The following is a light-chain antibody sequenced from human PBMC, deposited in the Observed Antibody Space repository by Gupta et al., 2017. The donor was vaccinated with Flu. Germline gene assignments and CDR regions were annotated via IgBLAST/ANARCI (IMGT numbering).Light chain of an antibody. V-gene: IGKV3-11*01. CDR2: DAS. CDR3: QKRSNWPPST. Sequence: EIVLTQSPATLSLSPGERATLFCRASQSVSTYLAWYQHKAGQAPRLLIYDASNRATGIPARFSGSGSGTEVTLTISSREPEDFAGYYCQKRSNWPPSTFGQGTRLEIK. J-gene: IGKJ2*01. CDR1: QSVSTY.